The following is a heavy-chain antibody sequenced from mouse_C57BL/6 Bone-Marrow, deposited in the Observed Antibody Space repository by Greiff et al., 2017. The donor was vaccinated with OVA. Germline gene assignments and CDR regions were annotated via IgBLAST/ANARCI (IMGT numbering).Heavy chain of an antibody. CDR2: ISSGGSYT. CDR3: ARQDYGSSPYFDD. J-gene: IGHJ2*01. V-gene: IGHV5-6*01. D-gene: IGHD1-1*01. CDR1: GFTFSSYG. Sequence: EVHLVESGGDLVKPGGSLKLSCAASGFTFSSYGMSWVRQTPDKRLEWVATISSGGSYTYYPDSVKGRFTISRDNAKNTLYLQMSSLKSEDTAMYYCARQDYGSSPYFDDWGQGTTLTVSS.